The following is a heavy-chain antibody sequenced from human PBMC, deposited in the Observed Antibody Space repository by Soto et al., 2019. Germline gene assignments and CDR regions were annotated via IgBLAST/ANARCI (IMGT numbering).Heavy chain of an antibody. J-gene: IGHJ4*02. CDR3: ARGGQGAVAATVDY. Sequence: SETLSLTCAVHGGSFSGYYWSWICQPPGKGLEWIGEINHSGSTNYNPSLKSRVTISVDTSKNQFSLKLSSVTAADTAVYYCARGGQGAVAATVDYWGQGTLVTVS. V-gene: IGHV4-34*01. CDR2: INHSGST. CDR1: GGSFSGYY. D-gene: IGHD6-19*01.